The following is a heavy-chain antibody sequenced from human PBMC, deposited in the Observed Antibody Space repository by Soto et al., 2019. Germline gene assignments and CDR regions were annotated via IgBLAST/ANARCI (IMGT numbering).Heavy chain of an antibody. J-gene: IGHJ4*02. D-gene: IGHD5-18*01. CDR3: AGPGYSSQDY. CDR2: IWYDGSNK. Sequence: GGSLRLSCAASGFTFSSYGMHWVRQAPGKGLEWVAVIWYDGSNKYYADSVKGRFTISRDNSKNTLYLQMNSLRPDDTAVYYCAGPGYSSQDYWGQGTLVTVSS. V-gene: IGHV3-33*01. CDR1: GFTFSSYG.